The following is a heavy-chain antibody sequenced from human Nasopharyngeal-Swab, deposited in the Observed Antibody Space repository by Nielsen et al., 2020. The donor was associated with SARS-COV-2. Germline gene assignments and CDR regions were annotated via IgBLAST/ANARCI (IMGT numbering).Heavy chain of an antibody. Sequence: GESLKISCAASGFTFSNYAMTWVRQAPGRGLEWVSSISGSCAYTYYADPVKGRFTISRDNSKKPVFLQMNSLRAEDTALFFCAKDGGGWLTSGWYYFDYWGQGSLVTVSS. D-gene: IGHD6-19*01. V-gene: IGHV3-23*01. CDR1: GFTFSNYA. J-gene: IGHJ4*02. CDR3: AKDGGGWLTSGWYYFDY. CDR2: ISGSCAYT.